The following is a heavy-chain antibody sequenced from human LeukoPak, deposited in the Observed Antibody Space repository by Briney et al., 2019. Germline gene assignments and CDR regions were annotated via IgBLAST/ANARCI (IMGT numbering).Heavy chain of an antibody. CDR2: IYHSGTI. Sequence: PSEALSLTCTVSGGSINSYFWSWIRQPPGKGLEWIAYIYHSGTINYNPSLKSRVTISLDTSKSQVSLNLTSVTAADTAVYYCAREGSAYGMDVWGQGTMVTVSS. D-gene: IGHD2-15*01. V-gene: IGHV4-59*01. CDR1: GGSINSYF. J-gene: IGHJ6*02. CDR3: AREGSAYGMDV.